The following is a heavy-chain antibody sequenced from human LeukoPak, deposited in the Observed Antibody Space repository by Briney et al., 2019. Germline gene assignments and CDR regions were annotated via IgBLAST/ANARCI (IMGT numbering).Heavy chain of an antibody. CDR3: ARDHYSDSSGYFGY. V-gene: IGHV4-34*01. CDR2: INHSGST. Sequence: SETLSLTCAVYGGSFSGYYWSWIRQPPGKGLEWIGEINHSGSTNYNPSLKSRVTMSVDTPKNQFSLKLSSVTAADTAVYYCARDHYSDSSGYFGYWGQGILVTVSS. CDR1: GGSFSGYY. J-gene: IGHJ4*02. D-gene: IGHD3-22*01.